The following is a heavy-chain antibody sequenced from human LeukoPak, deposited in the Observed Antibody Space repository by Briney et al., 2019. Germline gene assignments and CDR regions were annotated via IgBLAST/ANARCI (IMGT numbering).Heavy chain of an antibody. Sequence: SVKVSCKASGDTFSSYAISWVRQAPGQGLEWMGGIIPIFDTANYAQKFQGRVTITADKSTNTAYMELSSLRSEDTAVYYCAKGSESGYSSYFYYYMDVWGKGTMVTVSS. CDR1: GDTFSSYA. D-gene: IGHD6-13*01. CDR2: IIPIFDTA. J-gene: IGHJ6*03. CDR3: AKGSESGYSSYFYYYMDV. V-gene: IGHV1-69*06.